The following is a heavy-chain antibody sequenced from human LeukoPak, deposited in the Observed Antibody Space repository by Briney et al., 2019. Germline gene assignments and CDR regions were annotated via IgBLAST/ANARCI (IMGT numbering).Heavy chain of an antibody. V-gene: IGHV3-73*01. Sequence: TGGSLRRSCGASGFSFSGSAMHWVREACGKGMEWVGGIRSKANSYATSYAASVKGRFTISRYDSKNTAYLQMNSLKTEDTAVYYCTSCGGDCYSGFDYWGQGTLVTVSS. J-gene: IGHJ4*02. CDR3: TSCGGDCYSGFDY. CDR1: GFSFSGSA. D-gene: IGHD2-21*02. CDR2: IRSKANSYAT.